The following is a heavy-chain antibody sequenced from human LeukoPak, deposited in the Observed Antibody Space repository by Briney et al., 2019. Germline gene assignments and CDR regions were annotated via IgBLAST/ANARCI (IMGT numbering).Heavy chain of an antibody. CDR3: AGHGDYHDFLKVDY. CDR2: IYYSGST. D-gene: IGHD3-9*01. Sequence: PSETLSHTCTVSGGSISRSGHYWGWIRQPPGKGLEWIGNIYYSGSTYYNPSLKSRVTISVDTSKNQFSLKLSSVTAADTAVYYCAGHGDYHDFLKVDYWGQGTLVTVSS. J-gene: IGHJ4*02. CDR1: GGSISRSGHY. V-gene: IGHV4-39*01.